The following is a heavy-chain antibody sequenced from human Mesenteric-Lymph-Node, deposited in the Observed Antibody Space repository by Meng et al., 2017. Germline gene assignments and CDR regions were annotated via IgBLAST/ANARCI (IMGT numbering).Heavy chain of an antibody. Sequence: SETLSLTCAISGDSVSSDTGAWSWIRQSPLRGLEWLGRTFYRSKWHYNYAPSVKSRITINPDTSKNQFSLQLNSVTPEDTAVYYCARDYYDSSGYNYFDYWGQGTLVTVSS. CDR2: TFYRSKWHY. D-gene: IGHD3-22*01. V-gene: IGHV6-1*01. J-gene: IGHJ4*02. CDR1: GDSVSSDTGA. CDR3: ARDYYDSSGYNYFDY.